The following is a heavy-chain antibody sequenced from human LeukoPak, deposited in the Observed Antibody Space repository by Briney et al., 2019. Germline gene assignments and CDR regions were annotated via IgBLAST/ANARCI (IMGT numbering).Heavy chain of an antibody. J-gene: IGHJ3*02. D-gene: IGHD4-17*01. Sequence: PSETLSLTSADYGGSFSGYYWSWIRQPPGKGLECIGYIYYSGSTNYNPSLKSRVTISVDTSKNQFSLKLSSVTAADTAVYYCARVRDDYGDYGAFDIWGQGTMVTVSS. CDR1: GGSFSGYY. V-gene: IGHV4-59*01. CDR3: ARVRDDYGDYGAFDI. CDR2: IYYSGST.